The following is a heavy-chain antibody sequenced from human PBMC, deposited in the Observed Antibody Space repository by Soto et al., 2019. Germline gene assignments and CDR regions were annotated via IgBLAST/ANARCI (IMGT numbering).Heavy chain of an antibody. V-gene: IGHV3-11*03. CDR3: ARHRGAVTGQYFDY. CDR1: GFTFSAVY. J-gene: IGHJ4*02. D-gene: IGHD3-10*01. CDR2: ISSSGTSA. Sequence: PGGSLRLSCAASGFTFSAVYMSWIRQAPNKGLEYISYISSSGTSANYADSVKGRFTISRDNAKNSLYLQMNSLSAEDTAVYYSARHRGAVTGQYFDYWGQGALVTVSS.